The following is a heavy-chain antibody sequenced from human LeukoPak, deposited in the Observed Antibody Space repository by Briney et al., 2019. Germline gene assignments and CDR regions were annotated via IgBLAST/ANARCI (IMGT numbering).Heavy chain of an antibody. D-gene: IGHD3-10*01. CDR2: ISSSSNYI. V-gene: IGHV3-21*01. CDR1: GFTFSTYS. Sequence: SGGSLRLSCAASGFTFSTYSMNWVRQAPGKGLEWVSSISSSSNYIYYADSVKGRFTISRDNAENSLYLQMNSLRAEDTAVYFCARERIGVTNWFDPWGQGSLVIVSS. CDR3: ARERIGVTNWFDP. J-gene: IGHJ5*02.